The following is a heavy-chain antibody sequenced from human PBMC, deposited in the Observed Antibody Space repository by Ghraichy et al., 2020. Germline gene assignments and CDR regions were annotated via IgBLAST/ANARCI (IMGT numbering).Heavy chain of an antibody. CDR2: IKQDGSEK. CDR1: GFTFSSYW. D-gene: IGHD2-2*02. J-gene: IGHJ4*02. Sequence: GGSLRLSCAASGFTFSSYWMSWVRQAPGKGLEWVANIKQDGSEKYYVDSVKGRFTISRDNAKNSLYLQMNSLRAEDTAVYYCASPLGDIVVVPAAIGGHITVASWGQGTLVTVSS. CDR3: ASPLGDIVVVPAAIGGHITVAS. V-gene: IGHV3-7*03.